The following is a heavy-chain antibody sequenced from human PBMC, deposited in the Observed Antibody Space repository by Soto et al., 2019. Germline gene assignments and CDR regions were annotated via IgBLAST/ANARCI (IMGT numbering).Heavy chain of an antibody. CDR3: AKGAVYDRSGTPTLDYFDY. J-gene: IGHJ4*02. V-gene: IGHV1-18*01. CDR1: GYTFATYG. D-gene: IGHD3-22*01. CDR2: INPYNEKT. Sequence: ASVKVSCKASGYTFATYGITWVRQAPGQGLEWMGWINPYNEKTNYVQKLQGRVTMTIDTSTSTAYMEVRSLRSDDTAVYYCAKGAVYDRSGTPTLDYFDYWGQGTLVTVSS.